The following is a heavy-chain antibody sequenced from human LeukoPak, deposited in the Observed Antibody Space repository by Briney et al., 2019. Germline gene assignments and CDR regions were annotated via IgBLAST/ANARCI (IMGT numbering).Heavy chain of an antibody. J-gene: IGHJ4*02. CDR2: ISSSSSYK. CDR3: ARDLGIFASGWYFDY. Sequence: GGSLRLSCAASGFSFSRYSMNWVRQAPGKGLEWVSSISSSSSYKYYADSVKGRFTISRDNAKNSLYLQMNSLRAEDTAVYYCARDLGIFASGWYFDYWGQGTLVTVS. V-gene: IGHV3-21*01. CDR1: GFSFSRYS. D-gene: IGHD6-19*01.